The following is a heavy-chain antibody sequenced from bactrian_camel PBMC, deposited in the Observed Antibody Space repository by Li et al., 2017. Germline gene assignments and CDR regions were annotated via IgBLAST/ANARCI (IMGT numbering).Heavy chain of an antibody. CDR3: AADRRCEVLALEADLVPDGY. V-gene: IGHV3S57*01. Sequence: QVQLVESGGGSVQAGESLRLTCIISGLNITAASVAWFRQDPGKVREGIAALANDGRTYYHGSVEGRFTISQDNAKNTLYLQMNSLKPEDTARYYCAADRRCEVLALEADLVPDGYWDQGTQVTVS. CDR1: GLNITAAS. D-gene: IGHD6*01. J-gene: IGHJ6*01. CDR2: LANDGRT.